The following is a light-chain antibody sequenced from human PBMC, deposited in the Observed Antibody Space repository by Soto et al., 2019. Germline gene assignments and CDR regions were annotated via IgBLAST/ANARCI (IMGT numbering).Light chain of an antibody. Sequence: EIVLTQSPATLSLSPGERATLSCRASQSVSSYLAWYQQRPGQAPSLLMYGASTRATGVPDRFSGSGSGADFTLTISRLEPDDFAVYYCHLYGTSTSTFGRGTKVEIK. CDR3: HLYGTSTST. J-gene: IGKJ1*01. V-gene: IGKV3-20*01. CDR2: GAS. CDR1: QSVSSY.